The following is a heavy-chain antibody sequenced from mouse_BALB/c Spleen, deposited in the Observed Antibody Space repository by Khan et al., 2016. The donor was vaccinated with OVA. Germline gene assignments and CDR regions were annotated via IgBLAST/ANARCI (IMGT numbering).Heavy chain of an antibody. J-gene: IGHJ3*01. CDR3: ERDYWFTY. CDR2: ISSGGST. V-gene: IGHV5-6-5*01. CDR1: GFTFSNYA. Sequence: EVELVESGGGLVKPGGSLKFSCAASGFTFSNYAMSWVRQTPEKRLEWVASISSGGSTYYPDSVKGRFTISRDNARNILYLQISSLRSEDPAMYYCERDYWFTYWGQGTLVTVSA.